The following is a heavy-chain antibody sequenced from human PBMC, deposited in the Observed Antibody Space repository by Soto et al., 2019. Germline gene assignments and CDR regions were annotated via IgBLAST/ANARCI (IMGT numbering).Heavy chain of an antibody. CDR1: GGSISSYY. V-gene: IGHV4-59*01. D-gene: IGHD2-15*01. CDR3: AREVDHIDY. Sequence: QVQLQESGPGLVKPSETLSLTCTVSGGSISSYYWSWIRQPPGKGLEWIGYIYYSGSTNYNPSLNSRVTISVDTSKNQFSLKLSSVTAADTAVYYCAREVDHIDYWGQGTLVTVSS. J-gene: IGHJ4*02. CDR2: IYYSGST.